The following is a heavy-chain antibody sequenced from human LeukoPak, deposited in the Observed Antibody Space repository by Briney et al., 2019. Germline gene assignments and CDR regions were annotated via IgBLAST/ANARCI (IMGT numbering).Heavy chain of an antibody. J-gene: IGHJ5*02. CDR1: GYTFTSYG. D-gene: IGHD2-2*01. Sequence: ASVKVSCKASGYTFTSYGISWVRQAPGQGLEWMGWISAHNGNTNYAQKLQGRVTMTTETSTSTAYMELRSLRSDDTAVYYCARADIVVVQATPFDPWGQGTLVTVSS. V-gene: IGHV1-18*01. CDR3: ARADIVVVQATPFDP. CDR2: ISAHNGNT.